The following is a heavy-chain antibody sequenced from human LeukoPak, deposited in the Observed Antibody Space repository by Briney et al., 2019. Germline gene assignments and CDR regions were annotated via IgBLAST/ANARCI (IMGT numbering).Heavy chain of an antibody. V-gene: IGHV3-53*01. CDR1: GFTVSSNY. D-gene: IGHD1-26*01. CDR3: ARAGGSYGSDAFDI. J-gene: IGHJ3*02. Sequence: GGSLRLSCAASGFTVSSNYMSWVRQAPGKGLEWVSVIYSGGSTYYADSVKGRFTISRDNSKNTLYLQMNSLRAEDTAVYYCARAGGSYGSDAFDIWGQGTMVTVSS. CDR2: IYSGGST.